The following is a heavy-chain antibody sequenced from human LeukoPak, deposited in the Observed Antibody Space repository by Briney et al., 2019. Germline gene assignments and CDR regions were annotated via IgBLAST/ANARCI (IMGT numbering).Heavy chain of an antibody. J-gene: IGHJ4*02. V-gene: IGHV4-30-2*01. Sequence: SQTLSLTCAVSGGSISSGGYSWSWIRQPPGKGLEWIGYIYHSGSTYYNPSLKSRVTISVDRSKNQFSLKLSSVTAADTAVYYCASEDGDYGGRVYWGQGTLVTVSS. CDR2: IYHSGST. CDR1: GGSISSGGYS. CDR3: ASEDGDYGGRVY. D-gene: IGHD4-17*01.